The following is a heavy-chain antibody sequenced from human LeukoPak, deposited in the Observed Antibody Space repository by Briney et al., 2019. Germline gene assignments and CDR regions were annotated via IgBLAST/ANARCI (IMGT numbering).Heavy chain of an antibody. V-gene: IGHV4-30-4*08. D-gene: IGHD2-21*01. CDR3: ARENCGGDCYTDY. J-gene: IGHJ4*02. Sequence: SQTLSLTCSVHGGSISSGDYYWSRIRQPPGKGLEWIGYIYYSGSTYYNPSLKSRVTISVDTSKNQFSLKLSSVTAADTAVYYCARENCGGDCYTDYWGQGTLVTVSS. CDR1: GGSISSGDYY. CDR2: IYYSGST.